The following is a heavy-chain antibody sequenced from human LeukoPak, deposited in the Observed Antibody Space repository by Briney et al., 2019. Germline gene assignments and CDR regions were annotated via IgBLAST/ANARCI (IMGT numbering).Heavy chain of an antibody. CDR3: ARISFFPFNDPFAYPAGIDY. V-gene: IGHV3-30-3*01. D-gene: IGHD6-19*01. CDR2: ISYDGSNK. Sequence: PGRSLRLSCAASGFTFSSYAMHWVRQAPGKGLEWVAVISYDGSNKYYADSVKGRFTISKDNSKNTLYLQMNSLRAEDTAVYYCARISFFPFNDPFAYPAGIDYWGQGTLVTVSS. CDR1: GFTFSSYA. J-gene: IGHJ4*02.